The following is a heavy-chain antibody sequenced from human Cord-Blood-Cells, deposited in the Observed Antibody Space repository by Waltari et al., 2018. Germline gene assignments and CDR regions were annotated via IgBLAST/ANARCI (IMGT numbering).Heavy chain of an antibody. CDR3: ARGLGGYDYYYYMDV. Sequence: QVQLVQSGAEVKKPGASVKVSCKDSGYTFTSYDINWVRQATGQGLEWMGWKNPNSGNTGYAQKCQGRVTITRNTSISTAYMELSSLRSEDTAVYYCARGLGGYDYYYYMDVWGKGTTVTVSS. V-gene: IGHV1-8*03. CDR1: GYTFTSYD. D-gene: IGHD2-15*01. CDR2: KNPNSGNT. J-gene: IGHJ6*03.